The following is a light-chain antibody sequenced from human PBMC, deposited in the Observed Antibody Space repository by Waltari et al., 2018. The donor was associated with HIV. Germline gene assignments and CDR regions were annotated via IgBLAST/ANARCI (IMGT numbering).Light chain of an antibody. Sequence: QSVLTQSPSVSAAPGQTVTISCSGSSANIENNDVSWYQNLPGTAPKLLIYANKKRPSGIPDRFSGSKSGTAATLGITGLQTGDEADYYCGTLDSSLNVLFGAGTRVTVL. CDR1: SANIENND. CDR2: ANK. V-gene: IGLV1-51*01. J-gene: IGLJ2*01. CDR3: GTLDSSLNVL.